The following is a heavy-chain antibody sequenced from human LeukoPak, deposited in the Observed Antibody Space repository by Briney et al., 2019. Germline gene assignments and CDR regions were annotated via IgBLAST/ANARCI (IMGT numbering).Heavy chain of an antibody. V-gene: IGHV3-7*01. CDR1: GFSFTTYW. D-gene: IGHD3-10*02. Sequence: GGSLRLSCAASGFSFTTYWMGWVRQAPGKGLEWVANINQDESSQYYVDAVKGRFTISRDNAKNSLYLQMNSLRAEDTAVYYCAELGITMIGGVWGKGTTVTISS. CDR3: AELGITMIGGV. CDR2: INQDESSQ. J-gene: IGHJ6*04.